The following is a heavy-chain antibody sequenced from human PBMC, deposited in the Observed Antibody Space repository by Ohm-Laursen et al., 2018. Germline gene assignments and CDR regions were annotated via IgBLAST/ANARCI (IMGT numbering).Heavy chain of an antibody. J-gene: IGHJ3*02. CDR1: GGSISSGGYY. CDR2: IYYSGST. D-gene: IGHD1-26*01. V-gene: IGHV4-31*03. CDR3: ARDLVGATTDAFDI. Sequence: SQTLSLTCTVSGGSISSGGYYWSWIRQHPGKGLEWIGYIYYSGSTYYNPSLKSRVTISVDTSKNQFSLQLNSVTPEDTAVYYCARDLVGATTDAFDIWGQGTMVTVSS.